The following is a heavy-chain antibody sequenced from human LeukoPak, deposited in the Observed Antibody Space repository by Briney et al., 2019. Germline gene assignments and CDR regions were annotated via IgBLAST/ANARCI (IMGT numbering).Heavy chain of an antibody. V-gene: IGHV1-18*01. CDR1: GYTFTSYG. D-gene: IGHD3-3*01. CDR2: ISAYNGNT. J-gene: IGHJ4*02. Sequence: GASVKVSCNASGYTFTSYGISWVRQAPGQGLEWMGWISAYNGNTNYAQKLQGRVTMTTDTSTSTAYMELRSLRSDDTAVYYCARNPYYDFWSGYYSGGFDYWGQGTLVTVSS. CDR3: ARNPYYDFWSGYYSGGFDY.